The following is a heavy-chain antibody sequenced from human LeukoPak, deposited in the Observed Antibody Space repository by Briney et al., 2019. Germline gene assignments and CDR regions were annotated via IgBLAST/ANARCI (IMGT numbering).Heavy chain of an antibody. D-gene: IGHD4-17*01. V-gene: IGHV4-59*08. J-gene: IGHJ5*02. CDR2: IYYSGST. Sequence: SETPSLTCTVSGGSITSYYWSWIRRPPGKGLEWIGYIYYSGSTNYNPSLKSRVTISVDTSKNQFSLRLNSVTAADTAVYYCARHPAYGDYVWFDPWGQGALVTVSS. CDR3: ARHPAYGDYVWFDP. CDR1: GGSITSYY.